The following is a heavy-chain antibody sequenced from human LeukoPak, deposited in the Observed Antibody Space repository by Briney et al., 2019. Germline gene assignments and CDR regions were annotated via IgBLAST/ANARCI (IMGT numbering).Heavy chain of an antibody. D-gene: IGHD3-22*01. V-gene: IGHV1-69*05. Sequence: SVKVSCKASGGTFSSYAISWVRQAPGQGLEWMGGIIPIFGTANYAQKFQGRVTMTRNTSISTAYMELSSLRSEDTAVYYCARSPIRYYDSSGYYPDWGQGTTVTVSS. CDR1: GGTFSSYA. CDR3: ARSPIRYYDSSGYYPD. J-gene: IGHJ6*02. CDR2: IIPIFGTA.